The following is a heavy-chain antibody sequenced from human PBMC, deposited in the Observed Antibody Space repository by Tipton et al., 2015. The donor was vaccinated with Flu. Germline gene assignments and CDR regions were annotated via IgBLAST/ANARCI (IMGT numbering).Heavy chain of an antibody. CDR2: IYTSGST. CDR3: ARGGDGYNPIDY. D-gene: IGHD5-24*01. CDR1: GGSIRSGSYY. V-gene: IGHV4-61*02. J-gene: IGHJ4*02. Sequence: TLSLTCTVSGGSIRSGSYYWSWIRQPAGKGLEWIGRIYTSGSTNYNPSLKSRVTISVDTSKNQFSLKLSSVTAADTAVYYCARGGDGYNPIDYWGQGTLVTVSS.